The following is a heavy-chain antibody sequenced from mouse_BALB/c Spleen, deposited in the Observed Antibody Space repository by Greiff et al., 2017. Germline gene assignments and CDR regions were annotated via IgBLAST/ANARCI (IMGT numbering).Heavy chain of an antibody. CDR1: GYSITSGYY. CDR2: ISYDGSN. Sequence: VQLKESGPGLVKPSQSLSLTCSVTGYSITSGYYWNWIRQFPGNKLEWMGYISYDGSNNYNPSLKNRISITRDTSKNQFFLKLNSVTTEDTATYYCARDYYGSSVAYWGQGTLVTVSA. J-gene: IGHJ3*01. V-gene: IGHV3-6*02. CDR3: ARDYYGSSVAY. D-gene: IGHD1-1*01.